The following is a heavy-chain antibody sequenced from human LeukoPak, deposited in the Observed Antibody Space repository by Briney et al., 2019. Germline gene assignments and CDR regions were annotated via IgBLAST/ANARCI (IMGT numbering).Heavy chain of an antibody. CDR2: INIYGSST. J-gene: IGHJ4*02. D-gene: IGHD6-13*01. Sequence: PGGSLRLSCAASGLTFSSYWMHWLRQAPGKGLVWVSRINIYGSSTNYADSVKGRFTISRDNAKNTLYLQMNSLRAEDTAVYYCARIAYSSSWYVDYWGQGTLGTVSS. V-gene: IGHV3-74*01. CDR3: ARIAYSSSWYVDY. CDR1: GLTFSSYW.